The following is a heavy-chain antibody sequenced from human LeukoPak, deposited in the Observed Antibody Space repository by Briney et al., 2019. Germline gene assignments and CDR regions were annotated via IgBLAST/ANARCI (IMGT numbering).Heavy chain of an antibody. CDR3: TRPSTVTTQYS. CDR2: IKQDGSEK. Sequence: PGGSLRLSCAASGFTLSSFWMSWVRQAPGKGLEWVANIKQDGSEKYYVDSVKGRFTISRDNAKNSLYLQMNSLKAEDTAVYYCTRPSTVTTQYSWGQGTLVTVSS. CDR1: GFTLSSFW. J-gene: IGHJ4*02. V-gene: IGHV3-7*01. D-gene: IGHD4-17*01.